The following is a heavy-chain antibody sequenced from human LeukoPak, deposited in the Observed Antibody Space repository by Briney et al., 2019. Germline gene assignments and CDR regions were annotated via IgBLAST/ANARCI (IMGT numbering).Heavy chain of an antibody. CDR2: ISSSSSYI. V-gene: IGHV3-21*01. CDR1: GFTFSSYS. D-gene: IGHD1-26*01. J-gene: IGHJ4*02. Sequence: GGSLGLSCAASGFTFSSYSMNWVRQAPGKGLEWVSSISSSSSYIYYADSVKGRSTISRDNAKNSLYLQMNSLRAEDTAVYYCARRISGSKFFDYWGQGTLVTVSS. CDR3: ARRISGSKFFDY.